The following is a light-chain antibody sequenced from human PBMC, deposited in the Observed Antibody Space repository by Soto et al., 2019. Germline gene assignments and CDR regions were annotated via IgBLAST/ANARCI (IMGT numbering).Light chain of an antibody. V-gene: IGKV1-39*01. CDR2: AAS. CDR1: QSISSY. Sequence: DIQMTKSPSSLSASVGDRVTITCRASQSISSYLNWYQQKPGKAPKLLIYAASSLQSGVPSTFSDSGSGTDFTLTISSLQREDIETYYCQQSYGTPLTFGGGNTVEIK. CDR3: QQSYGTPLT. J-gene: IGKJ4*01.